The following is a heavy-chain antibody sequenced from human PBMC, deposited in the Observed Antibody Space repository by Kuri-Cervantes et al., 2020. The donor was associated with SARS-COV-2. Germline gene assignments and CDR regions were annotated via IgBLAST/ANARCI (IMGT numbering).Heavy chain of an antibody. CDR3: ARGSPPEFTMIVVVIPSDAFDI. Sequence: ASVKVSCKAPETTFPNYDINWVRQATGQGLEWMGMVKTNSGNTLYAQIFQGRVTMTRDTSISTAYMELSRLRSDDTAVYYCARGSPPEFTMIVVVIPSDAFDIWGQGTMVTVSS. CDR2: VKTNSGNT. CDR1: ETTFPNYD. D-gene: IGHD3-22*01. V-gene: IGHV1-8*01. J-gene: IGHJ3*02.